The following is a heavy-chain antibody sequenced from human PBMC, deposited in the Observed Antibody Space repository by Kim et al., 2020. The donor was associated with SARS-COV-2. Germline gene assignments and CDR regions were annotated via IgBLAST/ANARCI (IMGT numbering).Heavy chain of an antibody. J-gene: IGHJ4*02. CDR3: ASKRTYYYDSSGYFDY. D-gene: IGHD3-22*01. CDR2: IYYSGST. V-gene: IGHV4-39*01. Sequence: SETLSLTCTVSGGSISSSSYYWGWIRQPPGMGLVWIGSIYYSGSTYYNPSLKSRVTISVDTSKNQFSLKLSSVTAADTAVYYCASKRTYYYDSSGYFDYWGQGTLVTLSS. CDR1: GGSISSSSYY.